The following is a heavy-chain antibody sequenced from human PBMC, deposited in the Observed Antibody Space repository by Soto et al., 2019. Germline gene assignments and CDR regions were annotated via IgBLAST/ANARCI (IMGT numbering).Heavy chain of an antibody. CDR1: GGSFSGYY. V-gene: IGHV4-34*01. CDR2: INHTGST. Sequence: SETLSLTCAVYGGSFSGYYWSWIRQPPGKGLEWIGEINHTGSTSYNASLKSRVTISVDTSKNQFSLNLSSVTAADTAVYYCARKSPRGSAMFAKYYFDYWGQGTLVTVSS. D-gene: IGHD2-8*01. CDR3: ARKSPRGSAMFAKYYFDY. J-gene: IGHJ4*02.